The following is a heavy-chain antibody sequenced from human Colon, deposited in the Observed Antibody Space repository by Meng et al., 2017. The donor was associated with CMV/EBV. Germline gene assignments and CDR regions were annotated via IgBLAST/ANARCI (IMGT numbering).Heavy chain of an antibody. D-gene: IGHD6-19*01. CDR1: GYTFSGYY. CDR3: ARGVVVAALAYGMDV. V-gene: IGHV1-18*04. CDR2: INTYNRKT. J-gene: IGHJ6*02. Sequence: ASVKVSCKASGYTFSGYYIHWVRQAPGQGLEWLGWINTYNRKTSYAQKVQGRVTLTADAATSTAYMELRSLRSDDTAVYYCARGVVVAALAYGMDVWGQGTTVTVSS.